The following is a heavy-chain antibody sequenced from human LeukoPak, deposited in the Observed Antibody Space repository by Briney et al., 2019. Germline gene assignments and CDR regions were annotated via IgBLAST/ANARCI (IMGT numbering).Heavy chain of an antibody. CDR1: GGTFSSYA. D-gene: IGHD3-3*01. J-gene: IGHJ4*02. Sequence: SVKVSCKASGGTFSSYAISWVRQAPGQGLEWMGGIIPIFSTTNYAQKFQGRVTITTDESTTTAYMELSSLRSEDTAVYYCVTDPWSGYYRTDYWGQGTLVTVSS. V-gene: IGHV1-69*05. CDR2: IIPIFSTT. CDR3: VTDPWSGYYRTDY.